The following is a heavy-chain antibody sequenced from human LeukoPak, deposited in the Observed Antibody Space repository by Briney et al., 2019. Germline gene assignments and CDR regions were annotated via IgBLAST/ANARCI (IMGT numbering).Heavy chain of an antibody. J-gene: IGHJ3*02. CDR1: GGSISSGDYY. CDR2: IYYSGST. Sequence: PSETLSLTCTVSGGSISSGDYYWSWIRQPPGKGLEWIGYIYYSGSTYYNPSLKSRVTISVDTSKNQFSLKLSSVTAADTAVYYCARGLRDDAFDIWGQGTMVTVSS. CDR3: ARGLRDDAFDI. V-gene: IGHV4-30-4*01. D-gene: IGHD3-16*01.